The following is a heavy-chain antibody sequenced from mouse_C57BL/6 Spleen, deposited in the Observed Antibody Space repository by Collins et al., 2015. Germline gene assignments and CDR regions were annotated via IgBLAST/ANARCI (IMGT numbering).Heavy chain of an antibody. CDR3: AREGPPYAMDY. V-gene: IGHV1-19*01. Sequence: EVQLQQSGPVLVKPGASVKMSCKASGYTFTDYYMNWVKQSHGKSLEWIGVINPYNGGTSYNQKFKGKATLTVDKSSSTAYMELNSLTSEDSAVYYCAREGPPYAMDYWGQGTSVTVSS. CDR1: GYTFTDYY. CDR2: INPYNGGT. J-gene: IGHJ4*01.